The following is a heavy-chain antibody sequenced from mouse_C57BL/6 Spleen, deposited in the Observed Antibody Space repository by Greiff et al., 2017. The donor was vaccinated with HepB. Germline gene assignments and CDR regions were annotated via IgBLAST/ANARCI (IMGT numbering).Heavy chain of an antibody. CDR3: ARYKLGYDYDVEYFDY. CDR1: GYTFTGYW. V-gene: IGHV1-9*01. D-gene: IGHD2-4*01. CDR2: ILPGSGST. Sequence: QVQLQQSGAELMKPGASVKLSCKATGYTFTGYWIEWVKQRPGHGLEWIGEILPGSGSTNYNEKFKGKATFTADTSSNTAYMQLSSLTTEDSAIYYCARYKLGYDYDVEYFDYWGQGTTLTVSS. J-gene: IGHJ2*01.